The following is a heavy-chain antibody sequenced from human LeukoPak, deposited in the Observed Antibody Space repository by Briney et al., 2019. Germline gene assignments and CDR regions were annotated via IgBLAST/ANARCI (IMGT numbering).Heavy chain of an antibody. CDR1: GFTFSSYS. Sequence: GGSLRLSCAGSGFTFSSYSMNWVRQAPGKGLEWVSSISSSSYIYYADSVKGRFTISRDNAKNSLYLQMNSLRAEDTAVYYCARIGKEQWLVSYYYMDVWGKGTTVTISS. V-gene: IGHV3-21*01. CDR2: ISSSSYI. D-gene: IGHD6-19*01. J-gene: IGHJ6*03. CDR3: ARIGKEQWLVSYYYMDV.